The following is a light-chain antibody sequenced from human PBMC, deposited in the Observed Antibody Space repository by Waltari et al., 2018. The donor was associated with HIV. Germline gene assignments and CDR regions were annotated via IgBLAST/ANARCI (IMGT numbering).Light chain of an antibody. CDR3: QQYNDWPLT. CDR1: QGVSIN. Sequence: EVVMTQSPATLSVSPGEGATLSCRASQGVSINLAWHQQKPGQAPRLLIYGASTRATGIPARFSGSGAGTEFTLTISSLQSEDFAVYYCQQYNDWPLTFGGGTKVEIK. J-gene: IGKJ4*01. CDR2: GAS. V-gene: IGKV3-15*01.